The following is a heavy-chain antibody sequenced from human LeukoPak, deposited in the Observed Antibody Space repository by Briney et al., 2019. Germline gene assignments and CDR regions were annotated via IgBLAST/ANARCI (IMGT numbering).Heavy chain of an antibody. D-gene: IGHD2-15*01. V-gene: IGHV3-23*05. Sequence: GGPLRLSCEASGFTFSEHSMSWDRQAPGKGLEWVSTIKRDGSNTYYTDSVEGRFTISRDNSKNTLYLEMNTLRAEDTAVYYCAKGGYASCFDPWGQGTQVTVSS. CDR3: AKGGYASCFDP. CDR2: IKRDGSNT. CDR1: GFTFSEHS. J-gene: IGHJ5*02.